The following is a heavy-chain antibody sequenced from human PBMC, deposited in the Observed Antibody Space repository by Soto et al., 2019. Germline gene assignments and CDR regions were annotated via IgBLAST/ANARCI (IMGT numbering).Heavy chain of an antibody. Sequence: QVQLQESGPGLVQPSQTLSLTCTVSGDPISSGGYFWTWIRQHPGKGLEGIGNTYYTGTTSYNPSLKSRVSISVDTSKNQFSLKLTSVTAADTAIYYCARDRVRRDNKPYGMDVWGQGTTVTVSS. D-gene: IGHD2-21*01. CDR3: ARDRVRRDNKPYGMDV. J-gene: IGHJ6*02. CDR2: TYYTGTT. V-gene: IGHV4-31*03. CDR1: GDPISSGGYF.